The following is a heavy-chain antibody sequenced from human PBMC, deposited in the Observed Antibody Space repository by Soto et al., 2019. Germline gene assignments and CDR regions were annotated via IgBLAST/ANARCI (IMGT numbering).Heavy chain of an antibody. J-gene: IGHJ4*02. CDR1: GFTFSSYA. CDR2: ISGSGGST. V-gene: IGHV3-23*01. D-gene: IGHD6-6*01. Sequence: GSLRLSCAASGFTFSSYAMSWVRQAPGKGLEWVSAISGSGGSTYYADSVKGRFTISRDNSKNTLYLQMNSLRAEDTAVYYCAKGKYSSSSSYYFDYWGQGTLVTVSS. CDR3: AKGKYSSSSSYYFDY.